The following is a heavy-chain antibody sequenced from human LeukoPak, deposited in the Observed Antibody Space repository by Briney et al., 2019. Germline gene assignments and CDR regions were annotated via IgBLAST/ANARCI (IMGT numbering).Heavy chain of an antibody. CDR2: ISSSSSYT. J-gene: IGHJ4*02. Sequence: GGSLRLSCAASGFTFSDYYMSWIRQAPGKGLEWVSYISSSSSYTNYADSVKGRFTISGDNAKNSLYLQMNSLRAEDTAVYYCARSRYGSGSQFDYWGQGTLVTVSS. CDR1: GFTFSDYY. CDR3: ARSRYGSGSQFDY. D-gene: IGHD3-10*01. V-gene: IGHV3-11*03.